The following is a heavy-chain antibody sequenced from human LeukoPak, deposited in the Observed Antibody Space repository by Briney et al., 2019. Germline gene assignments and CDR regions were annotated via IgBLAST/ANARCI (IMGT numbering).Heavy chain of an antibody. CDR2: ISRSAIST. CDR3: GREFRDRSMPIDY. Sequence: PGGSLRLSCAASGFTFSDYYMSWIRQAPGKGLEWLSYISRSAISTHYADSVKGRFTISRDNAKNSLYLQMNSLRAEDTAVYYCGREFRDRSMPIDYWGQGTLVTVSS. V-gene: IGHV3-11*01. CDR1: GFTFSDYY. D-gene: IGHD2/OR15-2a*01. J-gene: IGHJ4*02.